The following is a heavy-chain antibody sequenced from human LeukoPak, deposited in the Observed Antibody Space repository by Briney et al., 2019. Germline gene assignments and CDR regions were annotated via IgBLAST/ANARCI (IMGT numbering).Heavy chain of an antibody. CDR1: GFTFGDYG. D-gene: IGHD3-16*02. J-gene: IGHJ4*02. CDR2: INWNGGST. V-gene: IGHV3-20*04. CDR3: ARGSDYVWGSYLGNFDY. Sequence: GGSLRLSCAASGFTFGDYGMSWVRQAPGKGLEWVSGINWNGGSTGYADSVKGRFTISRDNAKNSLYLQMNSLRAEDTALYYCARGSDYVWGSYLGNFDYWGQGTLVTVSS.